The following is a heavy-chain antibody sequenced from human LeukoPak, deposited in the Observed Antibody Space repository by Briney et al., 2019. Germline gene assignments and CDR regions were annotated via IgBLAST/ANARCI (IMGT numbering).Heavy chain of an antibody. CDR1: GGSFSGYY. D-gene: IGHD3-22*01. V-gene: IGHV4-34*01. CDR2: INHSGST. J-gene: IGHJ4*02. CDR3: VTYYFDSSGPKKNY. Sequence: SETLSLTCAVYGGSFSGYYWSWIRQPPGKGLEWLGEINHSGSTNYNPSLKSRVTISVDTSRKQFSLKLSSVTAADTAVYYCVTYYFDSSGPKKNYWGQGTLVTVSS.